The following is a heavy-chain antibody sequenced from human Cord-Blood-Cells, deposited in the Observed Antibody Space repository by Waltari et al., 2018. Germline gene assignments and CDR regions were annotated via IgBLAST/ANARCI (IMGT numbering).Heavy chain of an antibody. V-gene: IGHV1-69*09. CDR1: GGTFSSFA. CDR3: AGGYSSSSPFGLLDYYYYMDV. D-gene: IGHD6-6*01. Sequence: QVQLVQSGAEVKKPGSSVKVSCKASGGTFSSFAISWVRQAPGQGLEWMGRCIPFVSIADHAQKSQGRVTITADKSTSTAYMELSSLRSEDTAVYYCAGGYSSSSPFGLLDYYYYMDVWGKGTTVTVSS. J-gene: IGHJ6*03. CDR2: CIPFVSIA.